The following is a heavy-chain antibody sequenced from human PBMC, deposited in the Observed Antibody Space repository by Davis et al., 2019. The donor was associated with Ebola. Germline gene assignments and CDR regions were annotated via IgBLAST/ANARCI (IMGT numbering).Heavy chain of an antibody. Sequence: GGSLRLSCAASGFTFSSYEMNWVRQAPGKGLEWVSYISSSGSTIYYADSVKGRFTISRDNAKNSLYLQMNSLRAEDTAVYYCARSYSSSWYGEYYYYYYGMDVWGQGTTVTVSS. CDR2: ISSSGSTI. J-gene: IGHJ6*02. D-gene: IGHD6-13*01. CDR3: ARSYSSSWYGEYYYYYYGMDV. CDR1: GFTFSSYE. V-gene: IGHV3-48*03.